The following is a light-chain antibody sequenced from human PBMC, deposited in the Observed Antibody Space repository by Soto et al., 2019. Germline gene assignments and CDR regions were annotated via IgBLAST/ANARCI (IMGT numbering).Light chain of an antibody. V-gene: IGKV3-20*01. CDR2: GAS. Sequence: ELVFPPSPGTLSLSPVARATLSGRARPSVSSSFLAWYQQKTGQAPRLLIYGASSRATGIPDKFIGSGSGSDFSLNISRLEPEESAGYYGQQYGISPGFFTGGPGTKVEIK. J-gene: IGKJ3*01. CDR1: PSVSSSF. CDR3: QQYGISPGFFT.